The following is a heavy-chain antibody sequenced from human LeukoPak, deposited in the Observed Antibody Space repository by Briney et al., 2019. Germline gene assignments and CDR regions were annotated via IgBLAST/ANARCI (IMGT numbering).Heavy chain of an antibody. Sequence: ASVKVSCKAPGYTLSKLSIHWVRQPSGKGLEWMGAFDPEDGETIYAQEFQGRATMTADTSTDTAYMELRSLRSDDTAVYYCARGGIVVVPAANDYWGQGTLVTVSS. CDR3: ARGGIVVVPAANDY. J-gene: IGHJ4*02. V-gene: IGHV1-24*01. CDR1: GYTLSKLS. D-gene: IGHD2-2*01. CDR2: FDPEDGET.